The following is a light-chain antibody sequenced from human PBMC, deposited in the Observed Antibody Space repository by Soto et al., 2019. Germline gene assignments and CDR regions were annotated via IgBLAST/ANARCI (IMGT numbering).Light chain of an antibody. Sequence: QSVLTQPPSASGSPGQSVTISCTGTSSDVGAYDYVSWYQQHPGKAPKLMIYEVSKRPSGVPDRFSGSKSGNTASLTVSGLQVEDEADYYCSSYAGSNNLGVFGGGTKLTVL. V-gene: IGLV2-8*01. CDR3: SSYAGSNNLGV. CDR1: SSDVGAYDY. CDR2: EVS. J-gene: IGLJ3*02.